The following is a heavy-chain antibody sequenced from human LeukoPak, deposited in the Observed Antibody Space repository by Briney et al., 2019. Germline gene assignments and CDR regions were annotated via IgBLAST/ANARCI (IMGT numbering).Heavy chain of an antibody. Sequence: PGGSLRLSCAGSGFTFPSYAMSWVRQAPGKGLEWVSCISDSDGSTYYADPVKGRFTISRDNSKNTLYLQMNSLRVEDTAVYYCAKGTNFYYDSSGYFDYWGQGTLVTVSS. CDR1: GFTFPSYA. V-gene: IGHV3-23*01. CDR3: AKGTNFYYDSSGYFDY. CDR2: ISDSDGST. J-gene: IGHJ4*02. D-gene: IGHD3-22*01.